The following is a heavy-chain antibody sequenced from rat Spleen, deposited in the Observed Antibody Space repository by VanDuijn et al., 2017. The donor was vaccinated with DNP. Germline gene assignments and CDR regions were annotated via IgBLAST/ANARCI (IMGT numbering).Heavy chain of an antibody. CDR3: TRGGTYYFDY. J-gene: IGHJ2*01. CDR1: GFTFSDYA. V-gene: IGHV5S23*01. CDR2: ITSSGDDT. Sequence: EVHLVESGGGLVQPGRSLKLSCAASGFTFSDYAMAWVRQVPGKGLEWVASITSSGDDTYYPDSVKGRFTISRDNAKNTLYLQMDSLRSEDTATYYCTRGGTYYFDYWGQGVMVTVSS.